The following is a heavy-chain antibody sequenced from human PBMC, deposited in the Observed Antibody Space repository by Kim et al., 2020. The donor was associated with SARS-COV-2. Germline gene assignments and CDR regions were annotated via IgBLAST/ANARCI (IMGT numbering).Heavy chain of an antibody. CDR2: I. Sequence: IYYADSVKGRFTISRDNAKNSLYLQMNSLRAEDTAVYYCARGRGSSEYDYWGQGTLVTVSS. D-gene: IGHD2-15*01. J-gene: IGHJ4*02. V-gene: IGHV3-21*01. CDR3: ARGRGSSEYDY.